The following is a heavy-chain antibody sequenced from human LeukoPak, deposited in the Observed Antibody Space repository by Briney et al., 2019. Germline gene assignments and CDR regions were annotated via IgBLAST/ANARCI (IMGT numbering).Heavy chain of an antibody. D-gene: IGHD3-22*01. CDR2: ISYSGST. CDR3: ARLGNTSGYYDY. V-gene: IGHV4-59*01. J-gene: IGHJ4*02. CDR1: GGSINNYF. Sequence: PSETLSLTCAVSGGSINNYFWSWIRQPPGKGLEWIGYISYSGSTNYNPSLKSRVTISVDTSKNQFSLKLNSVTTADTAVYYCARLGNTSGYYDYWGQGTLVTVSS.